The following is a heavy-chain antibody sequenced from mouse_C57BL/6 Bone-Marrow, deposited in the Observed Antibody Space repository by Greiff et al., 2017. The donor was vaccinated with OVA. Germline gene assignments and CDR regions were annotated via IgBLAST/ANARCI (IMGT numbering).Heavy chain of an antibody. V-gene: IGHV1-55*01. CDR1: GYTFTSYW. D-gene: IGHD3-2*02. J-gene: IGHJ2*01. CDR2: IYPGSGST. Sequence: QVQLKQSGAELVKPGASVKMSCKASGYTFTSYWITWVKQRPGQGLEWIGDIYPGSGSTNYNEKFKSKATLTVDTSSSTAYMQLSSLTSEDSAVYYCARYSSGYLYWGQGTTLTVSS. CDR3: ARYSSGYLY.